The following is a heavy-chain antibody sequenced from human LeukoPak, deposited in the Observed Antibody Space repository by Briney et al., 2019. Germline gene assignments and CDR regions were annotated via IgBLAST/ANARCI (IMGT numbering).Heavy chain of an antibody. V-gene: IGHV4-4*01. CDR2: IYHSGST. J-gene: IGHJ4*02. CDR1: GGSISSSNW. D-gene: IGHD3-16*01. CDR3: ARGLGGDHPPFDY. Sequence: SETLSLTCAVSGGSISSSNWWSWVRQPPGKGLEWIGEIYHSGSTNYNPSLKSRVTISVDKSKNQFSLKLSSVTAADTAVYCCARGLGGDHPPFDYWGQGTLVTVSS.